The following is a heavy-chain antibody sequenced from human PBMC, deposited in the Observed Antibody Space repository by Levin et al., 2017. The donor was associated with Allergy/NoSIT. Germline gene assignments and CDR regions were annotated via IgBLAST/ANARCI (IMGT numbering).Heavy chain of an antibody. Sequence: GESLKISCAASGFTFSIYAMSWVRQAPGKGLEWVSAISGSGDSTYYADSVKGRFTISRDNSKNTLYLQMNSLRAEDTAVYYCAKADCTSTSCYTYSYYYGMDVWGQGTTVTVSS. J-gene: IGHJ6*02. D-gene: IGHD2-2*02. V-gene: IGHV3-23*01. CDR1: GFTFSIYA. CDR2: ISGSGDST. CDR3: AKADCTSTSCYTYSYYYGMDV.